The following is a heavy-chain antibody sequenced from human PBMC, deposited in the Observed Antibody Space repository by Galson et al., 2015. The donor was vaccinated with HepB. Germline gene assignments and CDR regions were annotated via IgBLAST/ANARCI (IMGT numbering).Heavy chain of an antibody. V-gene: IGHV1-18*01. CDR2: ISAYNGNT. Sequence: SVKVSCKASGYTFTSYGISWVRQAPGQGLEWMGWISAYNGNTNYAQKFQGRVTMTRDTSTSTVYMELSRLRSEDTAVYYCAIGGIVVPATTRQDAFDIWGQGTMVTVSS. CDR3: AIGGIVVPATTRQDAFDI. D-gene: IGHD2-2*01. J-gene: IGHJ3*02. CDR1: GYTFTSYG.